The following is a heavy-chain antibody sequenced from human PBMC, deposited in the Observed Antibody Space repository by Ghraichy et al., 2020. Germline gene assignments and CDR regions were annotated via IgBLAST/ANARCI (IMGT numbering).Heavy chain of an antibody. V-gene: IGHV3-23*01. J-gene: IGHJ3*01. CDR3: VKALQSYNGVYDPFDL. D-gene: IGHD3-10*01. CDR1: GFIFKNYA. Sequence: GGSLRLSCTASGFIFKNYAMSWVRQAPGKGPEWVSAVCGGGGDAEYVDSVKGRFTISRDNSKSTLYLQMSSLRVEDTAVYYCVKALQSYNGVYDPFDLWGPGTLVTVSS. CDR2: VCGGGGDA.